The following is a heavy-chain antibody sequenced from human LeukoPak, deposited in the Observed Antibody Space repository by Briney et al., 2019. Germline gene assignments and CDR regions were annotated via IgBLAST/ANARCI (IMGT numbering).Heavy chain of an antibody. CDR1: GYTFTSYG. V-gene: IGHV1-18*01. CDR3: AREKTLRYFDWLNYYYGMDV. D-gene: IGHD3-9*01. Sequence: ASVKVSCKASGYTFTSYGISWVRQAPGQGLEWMGWISAYNGNTNYAQKLQGRVTMTTDTSTSTAYMELRSLRSDDTAVYCCAREKTLRYFDWLNYYYGMDVWGQGTTVTVSS. CDR2: ISAYNGNT. J-gene: IGHJ6*02.